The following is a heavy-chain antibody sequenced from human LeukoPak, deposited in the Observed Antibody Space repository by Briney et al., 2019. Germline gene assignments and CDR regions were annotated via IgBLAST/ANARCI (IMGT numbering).Heavy chain of an antibody. CDR3: ARNYYDSSGYPPFDY. D-gene: IGHD3-22*01. V-gene: IGHV3-11*01. CDR2: ISSSGSTI. Sequence: GGSLRLSCAASGFTFSDYYMSWIRQVPGKGLEWVSYISSSGSTIYYADSVKGRFTISRDNAKNSLYLQMNSLRAEDTAVYYCARNYYDSSGYPPFDYWGQGTLVTVSS. CDR1: GFTFSDYY. J-gene: IGHJ4*02.